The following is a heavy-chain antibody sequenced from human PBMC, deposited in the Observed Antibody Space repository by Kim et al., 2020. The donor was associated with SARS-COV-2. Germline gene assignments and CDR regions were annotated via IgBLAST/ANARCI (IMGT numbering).Heavy chain of an antibody. J-gene: IGHJ4*02. D-gene: IGHD3-22*01. CDR1: GFTFSSYA. CDR2: ISGSGGST. CDR3: AKVITMIVVVPCFDY. Sequence: GGSLRLSCAASGFTFSSYAMSWVRQAPGKGLEWVSAISGSGGSTYYADSVKGRFTISRDNSKNTLYLQMNSLRAEDTAVYYCAKVITMIVVVPCFDYWGQGTLVTVSS. V-gene: IGHV3-23*01.